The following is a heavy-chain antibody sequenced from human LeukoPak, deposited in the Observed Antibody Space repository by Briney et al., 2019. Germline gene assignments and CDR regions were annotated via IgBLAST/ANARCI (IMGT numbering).Heavy chain of an antibody. CDR3: ARRAGEYSHPYDY. CDR1: GFTVSSNS. CDR2: IYSGGNT. Sequence: GGSLRLSCTVSGFTVSSNSMSWVRQAPGKGLEWVSFIYSGGNTHYSDSVKGRFTISRDNSKNTLYLQMNSLRADDTAVYYCARRAGEYSHPYDYWGQGTLVTISS. D-gene: IGHD4-17*01. V-gene: IGHV3-53*01. J-gene: IGHJ4*02.